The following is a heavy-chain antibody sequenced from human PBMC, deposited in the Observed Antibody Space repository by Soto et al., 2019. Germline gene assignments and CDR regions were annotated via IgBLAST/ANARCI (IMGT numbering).Heavy chain of an antibody. CDR3: VRGTWGWNGVDV. V-gene: IGHV3-74*01. CDR2: INGDGRST. J-gene: IGHJ6*04. D-gene: IGHD1-1*01. CDR1: GFTLSSYY. Sequence: EVQLVESGGGLVQPGGSLRLSCAASGFTLSSYYMHWVRQAPGKGLVWVSRINGDGRSTNYADSVKGGFTISRDDDENTLFLQMNSLRGDDTAIYYCVRGTWGWNGVDVWGKGTTVTVSS.